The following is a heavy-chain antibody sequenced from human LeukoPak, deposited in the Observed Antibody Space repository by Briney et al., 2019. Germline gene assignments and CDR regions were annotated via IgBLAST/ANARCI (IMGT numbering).Heavy chain of an antibody. CDR3: AKGYSGYDS. D-gene: IGHD5-12*01. CDR1: GFTFSSYG. V-gene: IGHV3-33*06. Sequence: GGSLRLSCAASGFTFSSYGMHWVRQAPGKGLEWVAVIWYDGSNKYYADSVKGRFTISRDNSKNTLYLQMNSLRAEDTAVYYCAKGYSGYDSWGQGTLVTVSS. CDR2: IWYDGSNK. J-gene: IGHJ4*02.